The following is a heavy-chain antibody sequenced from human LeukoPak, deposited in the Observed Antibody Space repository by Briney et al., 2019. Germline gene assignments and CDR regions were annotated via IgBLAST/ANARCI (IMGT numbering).Heavy chain of an antibody. Sequence: PSETLSLTGTGSGGSISSSSYYWGWIRQPPGKGREWIGSIDYSGSTYYNPSLKSRVTISVDTTKNQFSLKLSSVTAADTAVYYCARLQLAWLFEKGRFDYWGQGTLVTVSS. CDR2: IDYSGST. CDR3: ARLQLAWLFEKGRFDY. J-gene: IGHJ4*02. CDR1: GGSISSSSYY. D-gene: IGHD3-3*01. V-gene: IGHV4-39*07.